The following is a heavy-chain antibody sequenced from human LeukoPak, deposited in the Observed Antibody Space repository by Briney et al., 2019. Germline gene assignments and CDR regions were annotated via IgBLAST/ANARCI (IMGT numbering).Heavy chain of an antibody. CDR1: GFTFSSYT. D-gene: IGHD5-12*01. V-gene: IGHV3-21*01. Sequence: GGSLRLSCAASGFTFSSYTMNWVRQAPGKGLEWVSSISRSSSYIYYADSMKGRFTISRDNANNSLFLQMNSLRAEDTAVYYCARDRGGWFDPWGQGTLVTVSS. J-gene: IGHJ5*02. CDR2: ISRSSSYI. CDR3: ARDRGGWFDP.